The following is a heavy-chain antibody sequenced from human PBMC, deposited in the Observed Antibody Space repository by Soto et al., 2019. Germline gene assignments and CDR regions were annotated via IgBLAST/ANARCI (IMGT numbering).Heavy chain of an antibody. V-gene: IGHV1-69*01. CDR1: GGTFRTFG. Sequence: TVEVPYKIPGGTFRTFGIICVRQDHGQGLEWMGGIIPFFGTAEYSQKFEDRTTITADESTNTVYMDLRSLTSEDTAIYDCAGTAPMDAGDKYYYDYWGKGALV. CDR3: AGTAPMDAGDKYYYDY. J-gene: IGHJ4*02. D-gene: IGHD3-16*01. CDR2: IIPFFGTA.